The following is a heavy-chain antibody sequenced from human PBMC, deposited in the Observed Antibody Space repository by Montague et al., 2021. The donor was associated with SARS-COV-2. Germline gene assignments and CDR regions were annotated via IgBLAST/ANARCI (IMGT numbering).Heavy chain of an antibody. J-gene: IGHJ5*01. D-gene: IGHD3-10*01. V-gene: IGHV4-34*01. Sequence: SETLSLTCAVRGGSFANYYRSWIRRSPGEGLETLGEINHSGSTNYNPSLKSRVTISVDMSKSQVSLSLTSVTAADTAIYYCARARGRTGWFDSWGQGTQVTVSS. CDR2: INHSGST. CDR1: GGSFANYY. CDR3: ARARGRTGWFDS.